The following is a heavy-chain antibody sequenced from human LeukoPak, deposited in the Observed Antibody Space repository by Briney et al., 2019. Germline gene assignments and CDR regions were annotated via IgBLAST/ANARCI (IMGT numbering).Heavy chain of an antibody. CDR3: SRVLGYDSYGMDV. V-gene: IGHV4-61*01. CDR1: GGSISSSSYY. CDR2: IYYSGST. J-gene: IGHJ6*02. Sequence: SETLSLTCTVSGGSISSSSYYWSWIRQPPGKGLEWIGYIYYSGSTNYNPSLKSRVTISVDTSKNQFSLKLSSVTAADAAVYYCSRVLGYDSYGMDVWGQGTTVTVSS.